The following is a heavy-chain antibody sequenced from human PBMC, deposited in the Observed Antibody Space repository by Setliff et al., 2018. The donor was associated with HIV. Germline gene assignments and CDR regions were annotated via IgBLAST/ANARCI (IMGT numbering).Heavy chain of an antibody. J-gene: IGHJ5*02. V-gene: IGHV3-66*01. CDR1: GFSVSNKY. CDR3: AKDRRGITGTKSCAWFDP. CDR2: IHSDDYT. Sequence: PGGSLRLSCAASGFSVSNKYMTWVRQAPGKGLEWVSIIHSDDYTYYSDSVKGRFTISRDKSKNTLYLQMNSLRAEDTAVYYCAKDRRGITGTKSCAWFDPWGQGTLVTVSS. D-gene: IGHD1-7*01.